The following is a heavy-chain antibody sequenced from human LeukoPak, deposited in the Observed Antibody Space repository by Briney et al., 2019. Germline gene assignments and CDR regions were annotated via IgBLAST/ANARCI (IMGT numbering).Heavy chain of an antibody. CDR1: GGSVSSGSYY. CDR2: IYYSGST. V-gene: IGHV4-61*01. D-gene: IGHD3-22*01. J-gene: IGHJ3*02. CDR3: ARDEYYYDSSGYYLGAFDI. Sequence: SETLSLTCTVSGGSVSSGSYYWSWIRQPPGKGLEWIGYIYYSGSTNYNPSLKSRVTISVDTSKNQFSLKLSSVIAADTAVYYCARDEYYYDSSGYYLGAFDIWGQGTMVTVSS.